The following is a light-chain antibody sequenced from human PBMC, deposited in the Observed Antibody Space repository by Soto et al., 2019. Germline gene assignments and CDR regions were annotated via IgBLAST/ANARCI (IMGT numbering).Light chain of an antibody. CDR1: QSISIS. Sequence: DIQMTQSPSSLSASVGDRVTIXXRASQSISISLNWYQLKPGKAPNLXXYGASYLKSGVPTRFSGSGSGTDFTLTISSLQPEDFATYYCQQTYTTPEITFGQGTRLEIK. V-gene: IGKV1-39*01. CDR2: GAS. CDR3: QQTYTTPEIT. J-gene: IGKJ5*01.